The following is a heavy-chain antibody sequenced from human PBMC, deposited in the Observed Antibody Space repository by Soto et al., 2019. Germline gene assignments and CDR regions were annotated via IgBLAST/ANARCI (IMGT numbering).Heavy chain of an antibody. V-gene: IGHV4-39*01. CDR3: ARHRDYYYDSSGSSFQH. CDR1: GGSISSSSYY. CDR2: IYYSGST. D-gene: IGHD3-22*01. J-gene: IGHJ1*01. Sequence: SETLSLTCTVSGGSISSSSYYWGWIRQPPGKGLEWIGSIYYSGSTYYNPSLKSRVTISVDTSKNQFSLKLSSVTAADTAVYYCARHRDYYYDSSGSSFQHWGQGTLVTVCS.